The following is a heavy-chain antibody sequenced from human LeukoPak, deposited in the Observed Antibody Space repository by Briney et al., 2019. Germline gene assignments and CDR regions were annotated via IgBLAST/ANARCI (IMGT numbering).Heavy chain of an antibody. V-gene: IGHV4-4*09. CDR2: IYSGVPT. CDR1: GVSISRFY. CDR3: AQTTGWPGFDY. J-gene: IGHJ4*02. D-gene: IGHD1-1*01. Sequence: SETLSLTCTTSGVSISRFYWSWVRQPPGKGLEWIGNIYSGVPTYFNPSLKSRVVISVDTSKSQFSLNLTSVTAADTAMYYCAQTTGWPGFDYWGQGILVTVSS.